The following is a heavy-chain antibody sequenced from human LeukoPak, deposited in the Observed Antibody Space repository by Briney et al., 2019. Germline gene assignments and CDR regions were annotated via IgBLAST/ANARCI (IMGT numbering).Heavy chain of an antibody. V-gene: IGHV3-23*01. D-gene: IGHD3-9*01. CDR3: AKWGDFDVLTGYYVPDF. CDR2: ITGSGGNT. CDR1: GFTFSNYA. Sequence: GGSLRRSCAASGFTFSNYAMSWVRQAPGKGLEWVSAITGSGGNTYYADSVKGRFTISRDNSRNTLYLQMNSLRDEDTAVYYCAKWGDFDVLTGYYVPDFWGQGTLVTVSS. J-gene: IGHJ4*02.